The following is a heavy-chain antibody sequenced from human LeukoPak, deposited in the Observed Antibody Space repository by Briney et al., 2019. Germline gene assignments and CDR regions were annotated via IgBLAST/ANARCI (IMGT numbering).Heavy chain of an antibody. V-gene: IGHV4-61*02. J-gene: IGHJ1*01. CDR2: IYTSGST. CDR3: ASGAAIAVAGRAEYFQK. Sequence: PSETLSLTCTVSGGSISSGSYYWSWIRQPAGKGLEWIGRIYTSGSTNYNPSLKRRGTISVDTSKTQFSLKLSSVTAADTAVYYCASGAAIAVAGRAEYFQKWGQGTLVTVSS. CDR1: GGSISSGSYY. D-gene: IGHD6-19*01.